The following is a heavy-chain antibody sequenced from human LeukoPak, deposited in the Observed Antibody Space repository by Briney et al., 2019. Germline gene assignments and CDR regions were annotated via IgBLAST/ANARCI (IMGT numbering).Heavy chain of an antibody. CDR2: IYYSGST. D-gene: IGHD2/OR15-2a*01. J-gene: IGHJ3*02. V-gene: IGHV4-31*03. Sequence: PSQTLSLTCTVSGGSISSGGSYWSWIRQHPGKGLEWIGYIYYSGSTYYNPSLKSRVTISVDTSKNRFSLKLSSVTAADTAVYYCARDNKRLNAFDIWGQGTMVTVSS. CDR1: GGSISSGGSY. CDR3: ARDNKRLNAFDI.